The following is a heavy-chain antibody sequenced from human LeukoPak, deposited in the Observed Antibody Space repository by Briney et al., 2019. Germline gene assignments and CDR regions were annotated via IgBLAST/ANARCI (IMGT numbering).Heavy chain of an antibody. CDR3: ARGLPTYSSSWDFDY. Sequence: ASVKVSCKASGYTFTSYGISWVRQAPGQGLEWMGWISAYNGNTNYAQKLQGRVTMTTDTSTSTAYMELSSLRSEDTAVYYCARGLPTYSSSWDFDYWGQGTLVTVSS. J-gene: IGHJ4*02. D-gene: IGHD6-13*01. CDR2: ISAYNGNT. V-gene: IGHV1-18*01. CDR1: GYTFTSYG.